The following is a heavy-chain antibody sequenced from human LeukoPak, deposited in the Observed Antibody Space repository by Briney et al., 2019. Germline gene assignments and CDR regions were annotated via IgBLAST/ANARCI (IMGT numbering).Heavy chain of an antibody. V-gene: IGHV3-23*01. CDR2: TSGSGGGT. CDR1: GVTFSSYV. Sequence: GGSLRLSCEASGVTFSSYVMSWVRQAPGKGPEWVSGTSGSGGGTYYADSVKGRFAISRDNSKNTLYLQMNSLRAEDTAVYYCAKSRRDGYNLDYWGQGTLVTVSS. D-gene: IGHD5-24*01. CDR3: AKSRRDGYNLDY. J-gene: IGHJ4*02.